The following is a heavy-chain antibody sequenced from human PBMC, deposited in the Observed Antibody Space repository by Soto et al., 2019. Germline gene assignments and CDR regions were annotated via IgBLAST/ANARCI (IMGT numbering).Heavy chain of an antibody. CDR3: AQSWDCWTSRYPNRGLDY. CDR2: ISGNGGTT. CDR1: GFIFNTYT. J-gene: IGHJ4*02. V-gene: IGHV3-23*01. D-gene: IGHD3-3*01. Sequence: EVQLLESGGGLVQPGGSLRLSCASSGFIFNTYTMTWVRQAPGKGLEWVSSISGNGGTTFYADSVKGRFTVSRDNSDNTRYLQTSSLRAEDTTVYFCAQSWDCWTSRYPNRGLDYWGQGTLGTVSS.